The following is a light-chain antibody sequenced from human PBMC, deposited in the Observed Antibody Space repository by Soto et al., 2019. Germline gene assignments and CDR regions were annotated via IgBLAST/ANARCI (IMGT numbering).Light chain of an antibody. J-gene: IGKJ2*01. V-gene: IGKV1-5*01. CDR1: QSISIW. CDR2: DVS. CDR3: QHTTDFT. Sequence: DIQMTQSPSSLSASVGDRVTITCQARQSISIWLAWYQQKPGKAPKLLIYDVSNLERGVPPRFSGSTSGAESTLTITGLQPDDLGTYYCQHTTDFTFGQGTKVDIK.